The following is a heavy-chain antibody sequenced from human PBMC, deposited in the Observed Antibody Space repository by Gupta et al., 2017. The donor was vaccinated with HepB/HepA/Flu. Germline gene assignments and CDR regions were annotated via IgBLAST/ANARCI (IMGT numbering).Heavy chain of an antibody. CDR1: GFTFSNYW. CDR3: AKYRTSRYRSGPQYGYIDL. D-gene: IGHD5-12*01. Sequence: EVQLVDSGGGLVQPGGSLNISCQASGFTFSNYWMTWVRQAPGKRLECVAKIKHDGREKNYGDAGKGRFTIARDNAKNALSVQTRRLREEDTAIYHCAKYRTSRYRSGPQYGYIDLGGKGTRVGVSS. J-gene: IGHJ6*03. CDR2: IKHDGREK. V-gene: IGHV3-7*01.